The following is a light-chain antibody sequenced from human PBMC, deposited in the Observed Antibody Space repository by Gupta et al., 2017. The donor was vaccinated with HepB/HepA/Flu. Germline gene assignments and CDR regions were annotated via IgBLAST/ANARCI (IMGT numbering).Light chain of an antibody. V-gene: IGKV3-20*01. CDR1: QTMSSTY. J-gene: IGKJ2*02. CDR3: QQYGTAPCT. CDR2: GAS. Sequence: EMLLTQSPGTVSLSPGERATLSCRASQTMSSTYLGWYQQRPGQAPRLLIYGASSRATGIPDRFSGSGSGTHFTLTISRLEPEDVAVYYCQQYGTAPCTFGQGTKLEIK.